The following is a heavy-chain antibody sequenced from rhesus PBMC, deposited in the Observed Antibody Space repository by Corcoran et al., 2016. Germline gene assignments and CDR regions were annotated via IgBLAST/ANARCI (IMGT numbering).Heavy chain of an antibody. CDR1: GASITSTY. D-gene: IGHD2-21*01. CDR2: IDGSGGRT. V-gene: IGHV4S2*01. Sequence: QVQLQESGPGLVKPSETLPLTCDVSGASITSTYWSWIRRAPVKGLEWIGRIDGSGGRTDYNPYLRSRVTMSKDTSKNQFFLKLSSVTAAASAVYYCARKNPGSSMDVWGRGLLVSVSS. J-gene: IGHJ5-2*02. CDR3: ARKNPGSSMDV.